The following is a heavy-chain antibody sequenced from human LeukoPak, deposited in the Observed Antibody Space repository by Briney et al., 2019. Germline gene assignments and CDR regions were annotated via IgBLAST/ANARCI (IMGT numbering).Heavy chain of an antibody. J-gene: IGHJ4*02. CDR2: IWSDGSNK. Sequence: PGGSLRLSCAASGFTFSRYGMHWVRQAPGXGLEWVAIIWSDGSNKYYADAVKDRFTISRDNSKNTMYLQMNSLRAEDTAVYYCARDGYSFGSLDYWGQGTLVTVSS. D-gene: IGHD5-18*01. CDR1: GFTFSRYG. V-gene: IGHV3-33*01. CDR3: ARDGYSFGSLDY.